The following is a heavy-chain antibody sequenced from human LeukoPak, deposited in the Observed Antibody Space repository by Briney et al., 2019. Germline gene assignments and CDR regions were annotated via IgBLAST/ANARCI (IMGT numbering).Heavy chain of an antibody. CDR3: AKGYGMDV. CDR2: ISVSGGST. Sequence: GGSLRLSCAASGFTFSNYAIGWVRQAPGKGLEWVSTISVSGGSTFYADSVKGRFTISRDNSKNTLYLQMNSLRAEDTAVYYCAKGYGMDVWGQGTTVTVSS. V-gene: IGHV3-23*01. CDR1: GFTFSNYA. J-gene: IGHJ6*02.